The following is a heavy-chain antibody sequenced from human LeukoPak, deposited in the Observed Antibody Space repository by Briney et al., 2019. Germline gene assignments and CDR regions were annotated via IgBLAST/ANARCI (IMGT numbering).Heavy chain of an antibody. D-gene: IGHD3-3*01. CDR3: AKDLGYGLDNWFDP. J-gene: IGHJ5*02. CDR2: ISGSGGST. CDR1: GFTFSSYA. Sequence: QTGGSLRLSCAASGFTFSSYAMSWVRQAPGKGLEWVSAISGSGGSTYYADSVKGRFTISRDNSKNTLYLQMNSLRAEDTAVYYCAKDLGYGLDNWFDPWGQGTLATVSS. V-gene: IGHV3-23*01.